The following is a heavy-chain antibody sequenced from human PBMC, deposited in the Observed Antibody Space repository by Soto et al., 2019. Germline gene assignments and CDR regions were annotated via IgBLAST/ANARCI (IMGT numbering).Heavy chain of an antibody. Sequence: GGSLRLSCAASGFTFSSYSMNWVRQAPGKGLEWVSSISSSSSYIYYADSVKGRFTISRDNAKNSLYLQMNSLRAEDTAVYYCARDLDSSGYRRGSFDYWGQGTLVTVSS. CDR1: GFTFSSYS. V-gene: IGHV3-21*01. CDR2: ISSSSSYI. J-gene: IGHJ4*02. CDR3: ARDLDSSGYRRGSFDY. D-gene: IGHD3-22*01.